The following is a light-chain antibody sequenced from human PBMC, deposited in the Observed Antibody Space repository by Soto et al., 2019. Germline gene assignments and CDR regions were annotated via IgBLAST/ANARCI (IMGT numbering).Light chain of an antibody. CDR1: SSKIGSNT. CDR2: SNN. CDR3: ATWDDSLNGPV. J-gene: IGLJ7*01. V-gene: IGLV1-44*01. Sequence: QSVLTQPPSASGTPGQGVTISCSGSSSKIGSNTVNWYQQLPGTAPKLLIYSNNQRPSGVPDRFSGSKSGTSASLAISGLQSEDEADYYCATWDDSLNGPVFGGGTQLTVL.